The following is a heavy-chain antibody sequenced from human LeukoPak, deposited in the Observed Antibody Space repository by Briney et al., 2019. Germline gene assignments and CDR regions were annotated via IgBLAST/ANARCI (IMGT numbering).Heavy chain of an antibody. V-gene: IGHV4-59*08. Sequence: SETLSLTCTVSGGSISSYHWSWIRQPPGKGLEWIGYIHHSGSTNYNPSLKSRVTISVDVSKNQFSLKLSSMTAADTAVYYCARSHYRMTTITVFDYWGQGTLVTVSS. CDR1: GGSISSYH. J-gene: IGHJ4*02. D-gene: IGHD5-12*01. CDR3: ARSHYRMTTITVFDY. CDR2: IHHSGST.